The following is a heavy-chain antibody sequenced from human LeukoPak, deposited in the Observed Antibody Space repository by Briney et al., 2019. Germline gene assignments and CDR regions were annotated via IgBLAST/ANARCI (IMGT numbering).Heavy chain of an antibody. J-gene: IGHJ6*02. Sequence: PGRSLRLSCAASGFTFSSYGMHWVRQAPGKGLEWVAVIWYDGSNKYYADSVKGRFTISRDNSKNTLYLQMNSLRAEDTAVYYCARDYYYGSGSYLAPRVMDVWGQGTTVTVSS. CDR2: IWYDGSNK. V-gene: IGHV3-33*08. CDR1: GFTFSSYG. D-gene: IGHD3-10*01. CDR3: ARDYYYGSGSYLAPRVMDV.